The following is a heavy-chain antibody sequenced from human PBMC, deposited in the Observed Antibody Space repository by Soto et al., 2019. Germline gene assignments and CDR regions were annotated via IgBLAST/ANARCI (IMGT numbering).Heavy chain of an antibody. J-gene: IGHJ4*02. D-gene: IGHD3-3*01. CDR2: IDTSGST. CDR3: ARGGQDFWSGPFDY. CDR1: VGSIRNYY. V-gene: IGHV4-4*07. Sequence: PSETLSLTFTVSVGSIRNYYCNWIRQPAGKGLEWIGRIDTSGSTNYNPSLKSRVTMSVDTSKQEFSLKLSSVTAADTALYYCARGGQDFWSGPFDYWGRGALVTVSS.